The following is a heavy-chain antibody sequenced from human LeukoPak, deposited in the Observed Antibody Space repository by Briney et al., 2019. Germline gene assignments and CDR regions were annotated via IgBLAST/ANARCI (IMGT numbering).Heavy chain of an antibody. V-gene: IGHV3-21*04. CDR3: ARFAGVPAGTYYYHYIDV. CDR1: GFTFSSYS. D-gene: IGHD2-2*01. J-gene: IGHJ6*03. Sequence: EGSLRLSCAASGFTFSSYSMNWVRQAPGKGLEWVSSISSSSSYIYYADSVKGRFTISRDNAKNSLYLQMNSLRAEDTAAYYCARFAGVPAGTYYYHYIDVWGKGTTVTVSS. CDR2: ISSSSSYI.